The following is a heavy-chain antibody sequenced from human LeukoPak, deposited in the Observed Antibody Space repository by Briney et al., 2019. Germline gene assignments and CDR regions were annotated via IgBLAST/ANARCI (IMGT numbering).Heavy chain of an antibody. CDR1: GGSFSGYY. CDR3: AGRFGYGDT. CDR2: INHSGST. Sequence: SETLSLTCAVYGGSFSGYYWSWIRQPPGKGLEWIGEINHSGSTNYNPSLKSRVTISVDTSKNQFSLKLSSVTAADTAVYYRAGRFGYGDTWGQGTLVTVFS. D-gene: IGHD4-17*01. J-gene: IGHJ5*02. V-gene: IGHV4-34*01.